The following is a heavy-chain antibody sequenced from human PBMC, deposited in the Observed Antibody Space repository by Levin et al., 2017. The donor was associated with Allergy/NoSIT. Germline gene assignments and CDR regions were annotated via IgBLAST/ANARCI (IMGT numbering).Heavy chain of an antibody. CDR2: IFYNGNT. Sequence: SETLSLTCTVSGGSINNYYWTWIRQPPGKGLEYIGHIFYNGNTNYNPSLRSRVTISLDTSKNQFSLKLGSVTAADTAMYYCAKGRGAAGGFDYWGQGTLVTVSS. CDR1: GGSINNYY. J-gene: IGHJ4*02. CDR3: AKGRGAAGGFDY. D-gene: IGHD6-13*01. V-gene: IGHV4-59*01.